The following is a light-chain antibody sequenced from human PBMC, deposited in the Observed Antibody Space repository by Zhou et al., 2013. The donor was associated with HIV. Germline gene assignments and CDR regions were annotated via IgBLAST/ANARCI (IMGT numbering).Light chain of an antibody. J-gene: IGKJ4*01. Sequence: DIQLTQSPSTLSASLGDRVTITCRASQPIGFWLAWYQQKPGKAPKLLISKAYTLESGVPSRFSGSGSGTEFTLTISSLQPDDFAVYYCQQSGSTALTFGGGTKVEIK. CDR1: QPIGFW. CDR2: KAY. V-gene: IGKV1-5*03. CDR3: QQSGSTALT.